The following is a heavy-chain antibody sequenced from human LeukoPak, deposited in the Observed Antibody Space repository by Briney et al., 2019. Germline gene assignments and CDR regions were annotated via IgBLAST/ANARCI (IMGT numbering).Heavy chain of an antibody. D-gene: IGHD2/OR15-2a*01. CDR1: VFTFSDYA. CDR3: AREHFDFDY. CDR2: ITGSGIST. V-gene: IGHV3-23*01. J-gene: IGHJ4*02. Sequence: PGGSLRLSCEASVFTFSDYAMTWVRQAPGKGLEWVSEITGSGISTYYADSVKGRFTISRDNSKNTLYLQMNSLRAEDTAVYYCAREHFDFDYWGQGTLVTVSS.